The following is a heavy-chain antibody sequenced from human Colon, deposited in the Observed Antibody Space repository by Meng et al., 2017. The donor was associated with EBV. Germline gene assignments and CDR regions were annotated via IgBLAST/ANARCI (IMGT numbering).Heavy chain of an antibody. CDR3: VPSP. CDR1: GFTFISHT. J-gene: IGHJ4*02. V-gene: IGHV3-23*01. D-gene: IGHD1-14*01. Sequence: EVRGLGSGGGLVPPGGSLRLSCAVSGFTFISHTMSWVRQAPGKGLEWVSGISGGGDNIYYADSVKGRFTISRDNSKNTVDLQMNSLRAEDTAVYYCVPSPGGQGTLVTVSS. CDR2: ISGGGDNI.